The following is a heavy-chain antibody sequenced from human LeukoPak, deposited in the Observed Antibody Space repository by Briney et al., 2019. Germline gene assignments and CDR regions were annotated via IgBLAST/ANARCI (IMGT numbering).Heavy chain of an antibody. CDR3: ARGMGGYGGYDY. J-gene: IGHJ4*02. D-gene: IGHD5-12*01. V-gene: IGHV3-21*01. CDR2: ISSSSSYI. Sequence: KTGGSLRLSCAASGFTFSSYSMNWVRQAPGKGLEWVSSISSSSSYIYYADSVKGRFTISRDNAKNSLYLQMNSLRAEDTAVYYCARGMGGYGGYDYWGQGTLVTVSS. CDR1: GFTFSSYS.